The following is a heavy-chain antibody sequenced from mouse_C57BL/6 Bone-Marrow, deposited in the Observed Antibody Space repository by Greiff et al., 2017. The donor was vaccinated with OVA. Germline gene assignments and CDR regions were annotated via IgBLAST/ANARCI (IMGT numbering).Heavy chain of an antibody. CDR2: IDPENGDT. D-gene: IGHD1-1*01. Sequence: EVQLQQSGAELVRPGASVKLSCTASGFNIKDDYMHWVKQRPEQGLEWIGWIDPENGDTEYASKFQGKATITADTSSNTAYLQLSILTSEDTAVYYCTLPDYYGSSYFDYWGQGTTLTVSS. CDR3: TLPDYYGSSYFDY. V-gene: IGHV14-4*01. CDR1: GFNIKDDY. J-gene: IGHJ2*01.